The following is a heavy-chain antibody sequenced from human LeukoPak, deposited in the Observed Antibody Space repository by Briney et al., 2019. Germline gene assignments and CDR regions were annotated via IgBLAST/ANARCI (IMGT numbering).Heavy chain of an antibody. CDR2: IYNSGST. V-gene: IGHV4-59*08. J-gene: IGHJ3*02. CDR3: ARRLRIEGGTRRGDALDM. D-gene: IGHD1-26*01. CDR1: GGSINSYY. Sequence: SETLSLTCTVSGGSINSYYWTWIWQPPGKGLEWTGYIYNSGSTNYNPSLKSRVTISTDTSKQQFSLRVSSVTAADTAVYYCARRLRIEGGTRRGDALDMWGQGTMVTVSS.